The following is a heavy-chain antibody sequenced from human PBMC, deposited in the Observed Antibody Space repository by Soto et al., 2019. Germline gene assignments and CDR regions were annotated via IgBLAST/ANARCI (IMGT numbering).Heavy chain of an antibody. Sequence: GGSLRLSCAASGFTFSDYYMSWIRQAPGKGLEWVSYISSSGSTIYYADSVKGRFTISRDNAKNSLYLQMNSLRAEDTAVYYCARDPDYYDSRGAFDIWGQGTMVTVSS. CDR1: GFTFSDYY. D-gene: IGHD3-22*01. CDR3: ARDPDYYDSRGAFDI. CDR2: ISSSGSTI. V-gene: IGHV3-11*01. J-gene: IGHJ3*02.